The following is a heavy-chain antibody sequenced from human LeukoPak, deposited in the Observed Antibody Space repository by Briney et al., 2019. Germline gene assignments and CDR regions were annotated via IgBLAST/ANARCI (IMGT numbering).Heavy chain of an antibody. Sequence: SETLSLTCTVSGGSISSGGYSWSWIRQHPGKGLEWIGYIHYSGSTYYNPSLKSRVTISVDTSKNQFSLKLSSVTAADTAVYYCARVGWFGDRGYGMDVWGQGTTVTVSS. CDR1: GGSISSGGYS. CDR3: ARVGWFGDRGYGMDV. J-gene: IGHJ6*02. V-gene: IGHV4-31*03. D-gene: IGHD3-10*01. CDR2: IHYSGST.